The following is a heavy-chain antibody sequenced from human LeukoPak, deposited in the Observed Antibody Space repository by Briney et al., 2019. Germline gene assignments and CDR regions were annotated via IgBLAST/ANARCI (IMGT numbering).Heavy chain of an antibody. CDR3: ARHGGGFGSGTYYNFDC. J-gene: IGHJ4*02. CDR2: IYSGYIT. Sequence: GSLRLSCAASGFTVSSNYMSWVRQAPGKGLEWVSLIYSGYITYYADSVKGRFTISRHNCKSTLSLQMNSLRAEDTAVYYCARHGGGFGSGTYYNFDCWGQGTLVTVSS. CDR1: GFTVSSNY. D-gene: IGHD3-10*01. V-gene: IGHV3-53*04.